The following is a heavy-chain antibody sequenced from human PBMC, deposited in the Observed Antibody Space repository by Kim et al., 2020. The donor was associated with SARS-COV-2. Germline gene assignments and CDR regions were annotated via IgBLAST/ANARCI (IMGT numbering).Heavy chain of an antibody. V-gene: IGHV3-48*03. Sequence: GGSLRLSCAASGFTFSSYEMNWVRQAPGKGLEWVSYISSSGSTIYYADSVKGRFTISRDNAKNSLYLQMNSLRAEDTAVYYCARGDTAMVRRWLQFGWFDPWGQGTLVTVSS. CDR3: ARGDTAMVRRWLQFGWFDP. CDR2: ISSSGSTI. CDR1: GFTFSSYE. D-gene: IGHD5-18*01. J-gene: IGHJ5*02.